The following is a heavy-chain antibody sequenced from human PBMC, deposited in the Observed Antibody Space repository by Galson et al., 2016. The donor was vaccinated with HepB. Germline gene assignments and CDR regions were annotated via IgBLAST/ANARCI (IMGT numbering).Heavy chain of an antibody. D-gene: IGHD6-25*01. CDR3: ARGPAIASGRWFDP. J-gene: IGHJ5*02. V-gene: IGHV4-39*07. Sequence: SETLSLTCTISGGSIISTNYYWGWIRQPPGNGLEWIGSVYYTGSPFANPPLKSRVNISVDTSNSQFSLGLTALTAADTAGYYCARGPAIASGRWFDPWGQGTLVIVSS. CDR1: GGSIISTNYY. CDR2: VYYTGSP.